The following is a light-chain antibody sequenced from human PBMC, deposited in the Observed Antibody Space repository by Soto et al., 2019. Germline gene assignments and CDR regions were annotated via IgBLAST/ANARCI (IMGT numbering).Light chain of an antibody. CDR1: QNIERW. J-gene: IGKJ4*01. CDR2: DAS. CDR3: QQYDNYPLT. V-gene: IGKV1-5*01. Sequence: DIQMTQSPSTLSASVGDRVTITCRASQNIERWLAWYQQKPGKAPKFLIYDASNLESGVPSRFSGSASGTEFTLTISSLQPDDFATYYCQQYDNYPLTFGGGTKVDIK.